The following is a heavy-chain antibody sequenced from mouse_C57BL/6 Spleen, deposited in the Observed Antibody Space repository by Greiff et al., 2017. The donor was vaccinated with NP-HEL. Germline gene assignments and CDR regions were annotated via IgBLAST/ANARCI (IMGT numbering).Heavy chain of an antibody. CDR1: GYAFSSYW. CDR2: IYPGDGDT. CDR3: ARSGTTVVAPYFDV. D-gene: IGHD1-1*01. Sequence: QVQLKQSGAELVKPGASVKISCKASGYAFSSYWMNWVKQRPGKGLEWIGQIYPGDGDTNYNGKFKGKATLTADKSSSTAYMQLSSLTSEDSAVYFCARSGTTVVAPYFDVWGTGTTVTVSS. J-gene: IGHJ1*03. V-gene: IGHV1-80*01.